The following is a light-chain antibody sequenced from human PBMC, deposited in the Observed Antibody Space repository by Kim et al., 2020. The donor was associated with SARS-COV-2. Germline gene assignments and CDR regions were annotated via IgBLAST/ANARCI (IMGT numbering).Light chain of an antibody. V-gene: IGLV1-47*01. CDR1: SSNVGTNY. CDR2: KDR. Sequence: QPELTQSPSASGTPGQRVTISCSGGSSNVGTNYVHWYQQLPGTAPKLLIYKDRQRPSGVPDRFSGSKSGTSASLAISGLQSEDEADYYCATWDDSLSGPVFGGGTKVTVL. CDR3: ATWDDSLSGPV. J-gene: IGLJ3*02.